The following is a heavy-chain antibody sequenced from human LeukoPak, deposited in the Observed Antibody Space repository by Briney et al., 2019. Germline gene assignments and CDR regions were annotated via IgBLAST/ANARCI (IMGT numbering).Heavy chain of an antibody. CDR2: INHSGST. V-gene: IGHV4-34*01. CDR3: ARGRSTYYYANWEKNFDY. CDR1: GGSFSGYY. Sequence: PSETLSLTCAVYGGSFSGYYWSWIRQPPGKGLEWIGEINHSGSTNYNPSLKSRVTISVDTSKNQFSLKLSSVTAADTAVYYCARGRSTYYYANWEKNFDYWGQGTLVTVSS. J-gene: IGHJ4*02. D-gene: IGHD3-10*01.